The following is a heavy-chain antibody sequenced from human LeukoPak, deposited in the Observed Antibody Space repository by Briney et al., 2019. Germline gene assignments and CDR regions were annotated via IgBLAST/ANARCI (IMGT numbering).Heavy chain of an antibody. J-gene: IGHJ4*02. CDR1: GGSFSGYY. D-gene: IGHD6-13*01. CDR3: ASGRAAAIDY. Sequence: SETLSLTCAVYGGSFSGYYWSWIRQPPGKGLEWIGEINHSGSTNYNPSLKSRVTISVDTSKNQFSLKLSSVTAADTAVYYCASGRAAAIDYWGQGTLVTVSP. CDR2: INHSGST. V-gene: IGHV4-34*01.